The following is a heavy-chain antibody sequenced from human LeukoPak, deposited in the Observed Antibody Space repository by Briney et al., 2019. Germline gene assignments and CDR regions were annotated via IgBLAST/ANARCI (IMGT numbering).Heavy chain of an antibody. Sequence: SETLSLTCTVSGGSVSSGSYYWSWIRQPPGKGLEWIGYIYYSGSTNYNPSLKSRVTISVDTSKNQFSLKLSSVTAADTAVYYCARGQVGLEAAGHWGQGTLVTVSS. V-gene: IGHV4-61*01. D-gene: IGHD6-13*01. J-gene: IGHJ4*02. CDR1: GGSVSSGSYY. CDR3: ARGQVGLEAAGH. CDR2: IYYSGST.